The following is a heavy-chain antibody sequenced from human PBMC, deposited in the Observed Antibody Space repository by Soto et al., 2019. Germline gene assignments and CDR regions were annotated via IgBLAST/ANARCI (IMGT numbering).Heavy chain of an antibody. J-gene: IGHJ6*02. CDR2: INHSGST. CDR3: ARVVTMVRGVTAYGMDV. D-gene: IGHD3-10*01. CDR1: GGSFSGYY. Sequence: SETLSLTCAVYGGSFSGYYWSWIRQPPGKGLEWIGEINHSGSTNYNPSLKSRVTISVDTSKNQFSLKLSSVTAADTAVYYCARVVTMVRGVTAYGMDVWGQGTTVTSP. V-gene: IGHV4-34*01.